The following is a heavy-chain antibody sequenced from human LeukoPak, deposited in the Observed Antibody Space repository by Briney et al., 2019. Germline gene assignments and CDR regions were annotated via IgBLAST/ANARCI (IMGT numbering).Heavy chain of an antibody. CDR3: ARVRQQLVHDAFDI. J-gene: IGHJ3*02. CDR2: IWYDGSNK. Sequence: GRSLRLSCAASGFTFSSYGMHWVRQAPGKGLEWVAVIWYDGSNKYYADSVKGRFTISRDNSKNTLYLQMNGLRAEDTAVYYCARVRQQLVHDAFDIWGQGTMVTVSS. V-gene: IGHV3-33*01. D-gene: IGHD6-13*01. CDR1: GFTFSSYG.